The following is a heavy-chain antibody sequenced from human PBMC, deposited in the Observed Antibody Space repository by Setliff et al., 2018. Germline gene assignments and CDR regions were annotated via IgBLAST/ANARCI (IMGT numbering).Heavy chain of an antibody. J-gene: IGHJ4*02. CDR3: ARAPRYFDSTGSYFDG. Sequence: SETLSLTCTVSGGSISTNSYYWGWIRQPPGKGLEWIGSMYFSGGTYYNPSLKSRVTISIDKSKNQFSLKMTSVTAADTAVYYCARAPRYFDSTGSYFDGWGQGTLVTVS. V-gene: IGHV4-39*07. D-gene: IGHD3-22*01. CDR2: MYFSGGT. CDR1: GGSISTNSYY.